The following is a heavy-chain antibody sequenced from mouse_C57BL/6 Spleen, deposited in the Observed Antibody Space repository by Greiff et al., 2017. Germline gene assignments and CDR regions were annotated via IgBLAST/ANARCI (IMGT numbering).Heavy chain of an antibody. CDR2: ISSGGSYT. Sequence: DVKLVESGGDLVKPGGSLKLSCAASGFTFSSSGMSWVRQTPDKRLEWVATISSGGSYTYYPDSVKGRFTISRDNAKNTLYLQMSSLKSEDTAMYYCAREGKLKDWYFDVWGTGTTVTVSS. J-gene: IGHJ1*03. CDR3: AREGKLKDWYFDV. CDR1: GFTFSSSG. V-gene: IGHV5-6*02.